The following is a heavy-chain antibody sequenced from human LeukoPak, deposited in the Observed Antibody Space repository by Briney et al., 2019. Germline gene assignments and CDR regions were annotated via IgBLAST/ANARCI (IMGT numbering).Heavy chain of an antibody. CDR3: ARDYSGYDWLAFDY. Sequence: SETLSLTCTVSGGSISSHYWSWIRQPPGKGPEWIGYIYYSGSTNYNPSLKSRVTISVDTSKNQFSLKLSSVTAADTAVYYCARDYSGYDWLAFDYWGQGTLVTVSS. CDR1: GGSISSHY. D-gene: IGHD5-12*01. V-gene: IGHV4-59*11. CDR2: IYYSGST. J-gene: IGHJ4*02.